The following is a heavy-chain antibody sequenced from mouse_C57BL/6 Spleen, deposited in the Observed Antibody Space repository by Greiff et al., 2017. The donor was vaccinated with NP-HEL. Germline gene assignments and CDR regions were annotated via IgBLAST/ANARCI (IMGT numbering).Heavy chain of an antibody. CDR2: IRLKSDNYAT. V-gene: IGHV6-3*01. CDR3: TGGTTVVAYYYAMDY. J-gene: IGHJ4*01. Sequence: EVKVVESGGGLVQPGGSMKLSCVASGFTFSNYWMNWVRQSPEKGLEWVAQIRLKSDNYATNYAESVKGRFTISRDDSKSSVYLQMNNLRAEDTGMYYCTGGTTVVAYYYAMDYWGQGTSVTVSS. D-gene: IGHD1-1*01. CDR1: GFTFSNYW.